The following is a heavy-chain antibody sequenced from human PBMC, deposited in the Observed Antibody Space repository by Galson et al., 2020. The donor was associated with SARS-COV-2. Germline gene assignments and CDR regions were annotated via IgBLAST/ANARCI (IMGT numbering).Heavy chain of an antibody. V-gene: IGHV1-24*01. J-gene: IGHJ5*02. CDR2: FDAEPGET. CDR3: AIVEVGLEWLFKLDP. Sequence: ASVKVSCKVSGHTLNELSMQWVRQTPGKGLEWMGGFDAEPGETIYPQKFQGRVTITEDTSTDTAYMELSSLRSEDTAVYYCAIVEVGLEWLFKLDPWGQGTLVIVSS. CDR1: GHTLNELS. D-gene: IGHD3-3*01.